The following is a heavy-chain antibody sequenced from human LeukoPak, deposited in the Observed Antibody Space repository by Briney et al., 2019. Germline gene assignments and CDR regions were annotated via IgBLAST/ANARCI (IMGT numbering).Heavy chain of an antibody. CDR2: INHSGST. Sequence: SETLSLTCAVYGVSSSGYYWSWIRQSPGQGLEWIGEINHSGSTNYNPSLKSRVTISADTSKNQFSLKLSSVTAADTAVYYCARPLRNRHHAFDIWGQRTMVTVSS. CDR1: GVSSSGYY. D-gene: IGHD1-14*01. V-gene: IGHV4-34*01. J-gene: IGHJ3*02. CDR3: ARPLRNRHHAFDI.